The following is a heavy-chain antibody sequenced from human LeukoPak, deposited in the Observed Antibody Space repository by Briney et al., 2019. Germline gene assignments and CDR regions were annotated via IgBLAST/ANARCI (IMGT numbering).Heavy chain of an antibody. CDR2: ISGSGGST. D-gene: IGHD1-26*01. Sequence: PGGSLRLSCAASGFTFSSYSMNWVRQAPGKGLEWVSAISGSGGSTYYADSVKGRFTISRDNSKNTLYLQMNSLRAEDTAVYYCAKVQLQLPTFDYWGQGTLVTVSS. V-gene: IGHV3-23*01. CDR3: AKVQLQLPTFDY. CDR1: GFTFSSYS. J-gene: IGHJ4*02.